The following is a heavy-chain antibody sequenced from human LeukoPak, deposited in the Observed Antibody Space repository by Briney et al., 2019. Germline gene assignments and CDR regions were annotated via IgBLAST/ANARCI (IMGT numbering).Heavy chain of an antibody. V-gene: IGHV4-31*03. Sequence: SETLSLTCTVSGGSISSGGYYWSWIRQHPGKGLEWIGYIYYSGSTYYNPSLKSRVTISVDTSKNQFSLKLSSVTAADTAVYYCASGGPYYYDSSGYHNAFDIWGQGTMITVSS. D-gene: IGHD3-22*01. CDR3: ASGGPYYYDSSGYHNAFDI. CDR1: GGSISSGGYY. CDR2: IYYSGST. J-gene: IGHJ3*02.